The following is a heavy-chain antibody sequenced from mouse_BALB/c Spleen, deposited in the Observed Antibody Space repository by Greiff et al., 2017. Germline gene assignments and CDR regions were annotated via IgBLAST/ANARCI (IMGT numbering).Heavy chain of an antibody. V-gene: IGHV2-2*02. CDR2: IWSGGST. CDR1: GFSLTSYG. J-gene: IGHJ3*01. D-gene: IGHD2-1*01. CDR3: ARRDCNLLSWFAY. Sequence: QVQLKESGPGLVQPSQSLSITCTVSGFSLTSYGVHWVRQSPGKGLEWLGVIWSGGSTDYNAAFISRLSISKDNSKSQVFFKMNSLQANDTAIYYCARRDCNLLSWFAYWGQGNLVTVSA.